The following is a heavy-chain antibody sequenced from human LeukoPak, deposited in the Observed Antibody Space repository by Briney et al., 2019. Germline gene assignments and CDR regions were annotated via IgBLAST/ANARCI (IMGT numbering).Heavy chain of an antibody. V-gene: IGHV4-61*01. Sequence: SETLSLTCSVSGDSVSSGSNYWNWFRQPPGKALEWIGDIYYTGKTNYNSSLESRVSMSVDTSKNQFSLSLTAVTAADTAVYYCARRQLHYYGMDVWGQGTTVTVSS. CDR3: ARRQLHYYGMDV. D-gene: IGHD4-23*01. J-gene: IGHJ6*02. CDR2: IYYTGKT. CDR1: GDSVSSGSNY.